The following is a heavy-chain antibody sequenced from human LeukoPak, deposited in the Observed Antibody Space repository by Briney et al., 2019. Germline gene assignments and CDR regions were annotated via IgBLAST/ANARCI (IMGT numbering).Heavy chain of an antibody. D-gene: IGHD2-15*01. V-gene: IGHV4-34*01. J-gene: IGHJ5*02. Sequence: SETLSLTCAVYGGPFSDYYWSWIRQPPGAGLEWIGEISHSGSTNYNPSLKSRVTISLDTSNNQFSLKLSSVTAADAAVYYCAGGLSMLSCGGGSCYDWGWFDPWGQGTLVTVSS. CDR2: ISHSGST. CDR1: GGPFSDYY. CDR3: AGGLSMLSCGGGSCYDWGWFDP.